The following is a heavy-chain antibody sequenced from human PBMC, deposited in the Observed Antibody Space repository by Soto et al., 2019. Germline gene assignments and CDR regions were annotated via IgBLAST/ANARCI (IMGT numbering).Heavy chain of an antibody. CDR1: GGSISSYY. CDR2: IYYSGST. J-gene: IGHJ3*02. D-gene: IGHD3-22*01. Sequence: TSETLSLTCTVSGGSISSYYWGWIRQPPGKGLEWIGSIYYSGSTYYNPSLKSRVTISVDTSKNQFSLKLSSVTAADTAVYYCARLVSYYDSSGTFDIWGQGTMVTVSS. V-gene: IGHV4-39*01. CDR3: ARLVSYYDSSGTFDI.